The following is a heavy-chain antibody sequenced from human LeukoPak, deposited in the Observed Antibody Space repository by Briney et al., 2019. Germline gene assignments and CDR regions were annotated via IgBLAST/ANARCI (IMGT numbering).Heavy chain of an antibody. J-gene: IGHJ5*02. CDR3: ARRPHCSGVTCYRRWFDA. Sequence: PSETLSLTCTVSGYSISTSYYWGWIRQPPGKGLEWIVSINHNGRTYYNPSLESRVTISVDTSKNQFFLVLNSVTAADTAVYYCARRPHCSGVTCYRRWFDAWGQGTLVTVSS. D-gene: IGHD2-15*01. CDR2: INHNGRT. CDR1: GYSISTSYY. V-gene: IGHV4-38-2*02.